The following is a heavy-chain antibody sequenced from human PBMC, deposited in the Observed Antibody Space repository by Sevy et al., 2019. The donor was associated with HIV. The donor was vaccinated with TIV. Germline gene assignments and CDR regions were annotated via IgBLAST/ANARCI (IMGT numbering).Heavy chain of an antibody. J-gene: IGHJ4*02. CDR3: AGENAWGRGYS. V-gene: IGHV4-59*08. D-gene: IGHD1-26*01. Sequence: SETLSLTCTVSGGSITSLYWNWIRQPPGKGLEWIANIYYNGHINYNPSLKSRATLSLDMSKNQFSLRLSSVTAADTAMYYCAGENAWGRGYSWGQGTLVTVSS. CDR2: IYYNGHI. CDR1: GGSITSLY.